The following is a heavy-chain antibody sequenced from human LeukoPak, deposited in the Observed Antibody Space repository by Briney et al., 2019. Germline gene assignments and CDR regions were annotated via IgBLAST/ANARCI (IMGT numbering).Heavy chain of an antibody. CDR3: ASHARLGYCSSTICREVGGAYWYFDL. V-gene: IGHV4-61*02. D-gene: IGHD2-2*01. J-gene: IGHJ2*01. CDR2: IDTSGST. Sequence: PSQTLSLTCTVSGGSISSGSYYWSWIRQPAGKGLEWIGRIDTSGSTNYSPSLKSRVTISVDTSKNQFSLKLSSVTAADTAVYYCASHARLGYCSSTICREVGGAYWYFDLWGRGTLVTVSS. CDR1: GGSISSGSYY.